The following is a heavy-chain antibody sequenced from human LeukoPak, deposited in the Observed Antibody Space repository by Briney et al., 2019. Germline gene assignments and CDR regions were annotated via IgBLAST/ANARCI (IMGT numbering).Heavy chain of an antibody. J-gene: IGHJ4*02. D-gene: IGHD3-9*01. V-gene: IGHV4-34*10. CDR3: ARIRCGHSGSVCYNH. Sequence: PSETLSLTCGVFGVSINDYYWSWIRQSPGKGLEWIGEISHTEGARYNPSLESRITMSVGTSENQLSLKLIFVTAADTAVYYCARIRCGHSGSVCYNHWGLGTLVTVSS. CDR1: GVSINDYY. CDR2: ISHTEGA.